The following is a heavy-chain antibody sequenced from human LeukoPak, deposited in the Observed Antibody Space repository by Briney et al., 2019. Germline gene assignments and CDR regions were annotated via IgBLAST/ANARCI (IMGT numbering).Heavy chain of an antibody. CDR1: GFTFSSYR. V-gene: IGHV3-21*01. D-gene: IGHD1-14*01. CDR2: ISSSTNYI. CDR3: ARVTTSDAFDI. Sequence: GGSLRLSCAASGFTFSSYRMNWVRQAPGKGLEWVSSISSSTNYIYYADSVKGRFTISRDNAKNSLYLQVNSLRAEDTAVYYCARVTTSDAFDIWGQGTMVTVSS. J-gene: IGHJ3*02.